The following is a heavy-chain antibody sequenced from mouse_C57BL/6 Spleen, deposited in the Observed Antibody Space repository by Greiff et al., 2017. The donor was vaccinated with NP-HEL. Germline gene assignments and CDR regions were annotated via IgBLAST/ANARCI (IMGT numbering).Heavy chain of an antibody. Sequence: QVTLKVSGPGILQPSQTLSLTCSFSGFSLSTSGMGVSWIRQPSGKGLEWLAHIYWDDDKRYNPSLKSRLTISKDTSRNQVFLKITSVDTAETATYYCARRAFYGNYWSFDVWGTGTTVTVSS. CDR2: IYWDDDK. CDR1: GFSLSTSGMG. V-gene: IGHV8-12*01. J-gene: IGHJ1*03. D-gene: IGHD2-10*01. CDR3: ARRAFYGNYWSFDV.